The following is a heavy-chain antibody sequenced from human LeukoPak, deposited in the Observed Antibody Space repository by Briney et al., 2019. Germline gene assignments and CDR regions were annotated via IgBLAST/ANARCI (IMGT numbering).Heavy chain of an antibody. CDR1: GFTFSDYY. D-gene: IGHD4-17*01. CDR3: AKDPNGDYVGAFDY. V-gene: IGHV3-23*01. Sequence: GGSLRLSCAASGFTFSDYYMSWVRRAPGKGLEWVSSITGSGAHTSYADSVKGRFTISRDNSRNTLYLQMNSLRAEDTAIYYCAKDPNGDYVGAFDYWGPGTLVTVSS. J-gene: IGHJ4*02. CDR2: ITGSGAHT.